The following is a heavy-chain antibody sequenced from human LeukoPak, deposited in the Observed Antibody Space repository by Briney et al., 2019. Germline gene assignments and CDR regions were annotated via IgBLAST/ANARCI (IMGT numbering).Heavy chain of an antibody. D-gene: IGHD3-22*01. CDR3: ARPHYESSGLYVDAFDI. CDR2: INPNSGGT. CDR1: GYTLTAYY. Sequence: ASVKVSCRASGYTLTAYYLHWVRQAPGQGLEWMGRINPNSGGTTYAQKFQGRVTMTRDTSIGTAYMELSSLRSDDTAVYYCARPHYESSGLYVDAFDIWGQGTMVTVSS. J-gene: IGHJ3*02. V-gene: IGHV1-2*06.